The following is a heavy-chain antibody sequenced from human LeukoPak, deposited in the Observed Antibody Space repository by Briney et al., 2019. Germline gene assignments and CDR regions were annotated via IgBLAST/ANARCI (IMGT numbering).Heavy chain of an antibody. J-gene: IGHJ4*02. D-gene: IGHD3-10*01. V-gene: IGHV3-30*03. Sequence: GGSLRLSCAASGFTFSSYGMHWVRQAPGKGLEWVAVISYDGSNKYYADSVKGRFTISRDNSKNTLYLQMNSLRAEDTAVYYCARVPRSGRYIYFDYWGQGTLVTVSS. CDR1: GFTFSSYG. CDR2: ISYDGSNK. CDR3: ARVPRSGRYIYFDY.